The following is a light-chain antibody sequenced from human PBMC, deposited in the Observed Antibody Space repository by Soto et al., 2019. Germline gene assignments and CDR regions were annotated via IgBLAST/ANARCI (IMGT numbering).Light chain of an antibody. CDR2: GAS. CDR3: HQYGNSPLT. Sequence: EIVLTQSPGTLSLFPGERATLSCRASQSVDSSYIAWYQHKPGQAPRLLIYGASSRATGIPDRFSGSGSGTDFTLTISRLEPEDFALYYCHQYGNSPLTFGGGTTVEIK. J-gene: IGKJ4*01. V-gene: IGKV3-20*01. CDR1: QSVDSSY.